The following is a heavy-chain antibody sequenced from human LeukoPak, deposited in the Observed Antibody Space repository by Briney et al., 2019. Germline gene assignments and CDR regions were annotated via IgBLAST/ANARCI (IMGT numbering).Heavy chain of an antibody. CDR1: GFTFDDYA. V-gene: IGHV3-43*02. Sequence: GGSLRLSCAASGFTFDDYAMHWVRQAPGKGLEWVSLISGDGGSTYYADSVKGRFTIPRDNSKDSLYLQMNSLRTEDTALYYCAKDISPGYYDSSGYCAYWGQGTLVTVSS. D-gene: IGHD3-22*01. CDR2: ISGDGGST. CDR3: AKDISPGYYDSSGYCAY. J-gene: IGHJ4*02.